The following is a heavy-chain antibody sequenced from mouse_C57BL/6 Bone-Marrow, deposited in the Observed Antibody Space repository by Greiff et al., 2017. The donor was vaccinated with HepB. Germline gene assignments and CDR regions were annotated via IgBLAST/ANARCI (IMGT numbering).Heavy chain of an antibody. D-gene: IGHD1-1*01. CDR1: GFNIKDYY. Sequence: VQLQQSGAELVKPGASVKLSCAASGFNIKDYYMHWVKQRTEQGLEWIGRIDPEDGETKYAPKFQGKATITADTSSNTAYLQLSSLTSEDTAVYYCARDTTVVATRGYWYFDVWGTGTTVTVSS. J-gene: IGHJ1*03. V-gene: IGHV14-2*01. CDR3: ARDTTVVATRGYWYFDV. CDR2: IDPEDGET.